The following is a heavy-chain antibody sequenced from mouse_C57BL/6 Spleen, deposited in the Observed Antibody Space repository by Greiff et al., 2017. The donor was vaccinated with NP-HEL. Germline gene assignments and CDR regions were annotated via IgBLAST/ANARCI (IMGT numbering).Heavy chain of an antibody. CDR3: ARNYDYDRGNFDY. D-gene: IGHD2-4*01. Sequence: QVQLKQPGAELVRPGTSVKLSCKASGYTFTSYWMHWVKQRPGQGLEWIGVIDPSDSYTNYNQKFKGKATLTVDTSSSTAYMQLSSLTSEDSAVYYCARNYDYDRGNFDYWGQGTTLTVSS. CDR1: GYTFTSYW. V-gene: IGHV1-59*01. J-gene: IGHJ2*01. CDR2: IDPSDSYT.